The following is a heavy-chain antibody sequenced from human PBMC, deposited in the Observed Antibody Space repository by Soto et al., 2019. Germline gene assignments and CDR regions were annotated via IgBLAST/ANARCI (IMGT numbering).Heavy chain of an antibody. CDR1: GYTFTSYD. D-gene: IGHD3-9*01. CDR2: MNPNSGNT. Sequence: SCKASGYTFTSYDINWVRQATGQGLEWMGWMNPNSGNTGYAQKFQGRVTMTRNTSISTAYMELSSLRSEDTAVYYCARGGPLRYFDGFSPNNNWFDPWGQGTLVTVSS. CDR3: ARGGPLRYFDGFSPNNNWFDP. V-gene: IGHV1-8*01. J-gene: IGHJ5*02.